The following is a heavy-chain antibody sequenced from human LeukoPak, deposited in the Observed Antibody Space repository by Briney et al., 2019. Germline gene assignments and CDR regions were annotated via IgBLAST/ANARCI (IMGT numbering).Heavy chain of an antibody. CDR3: ATPPGKVDY. J-gene: IGHJ4*02. Sequence: ASVKASCKTSGFTFTGFHMHWVRQAPGQGLEWMGWINPNSGGTTYAQKFQGRVNMTRDTSISAVYMELSRLTSDDTAVYYCATPPGKVDYWGQGTLVTVSS. D-gene: IGHD4-23*01. V-gene: IGHV1-2*02. CDR1: GFTFTGFH. CDR2: INPNSGGT.